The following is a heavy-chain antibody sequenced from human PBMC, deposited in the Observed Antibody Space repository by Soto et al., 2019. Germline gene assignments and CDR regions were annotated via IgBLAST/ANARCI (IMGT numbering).Heavy chain of an antibody. CDR2: IYYTGST. CDR1: GGSVSSESHY. CDR3: AREASSGWYGGDDAFDI. Sequence: PSETLSLTCTVSGGSVSSESHYWSWIRQTPGKGLEWIGYIYYTGSTNYNPSLKGRVTMSVDTSRDQVSLRLRSVTRADTAVYYCAREASSGWYGGDDAFDIWGQGTMVPVSS. V-gene: IGHV4-61*01. J-gene: IGHJ3*02. D-gene: IGHD6-19*01.